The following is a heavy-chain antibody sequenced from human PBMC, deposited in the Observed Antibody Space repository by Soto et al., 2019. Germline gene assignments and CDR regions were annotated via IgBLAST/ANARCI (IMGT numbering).Heavy chain of an antibody. CDR1: GFTFSSYG. Sequence: GGSLRLSCAASGFTFSSYGMHWVRQAPGKGLEWVAVISYDGSNKYYADSVKGRFTISRDNSKNTLYLQMNSLRAEDTAVYYCAKDHDYGDYDYYYGMDVWGQGTTVTVSS. D-gene: IGHD4-17*01. CDR3: AKDHDYGDYDYYYGMDV. V-gene: IGHV3-30*18. CDR2: ISYDGSNK. J-gene: IGHJ6*02.